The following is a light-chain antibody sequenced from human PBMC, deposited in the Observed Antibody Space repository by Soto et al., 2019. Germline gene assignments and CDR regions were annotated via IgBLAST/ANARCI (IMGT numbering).Light chain of an antibody. CDR3: RSYTNIATWV. V-gene: IGLV2-14*01. CDR1: RSDVGGFDY. CDR2: EVT. J-gene: IGLJ3*02. Sequence: QSVLTQPASVSGSPGQSITISCTGTRSDVGGFDYVSWYQQHPGEAPKLIIYEVTHRPSGVSNRFSGSKSGNTASLTISGLRAEDEAAYYCRSYTNIATWVFGGGTKLTVL.